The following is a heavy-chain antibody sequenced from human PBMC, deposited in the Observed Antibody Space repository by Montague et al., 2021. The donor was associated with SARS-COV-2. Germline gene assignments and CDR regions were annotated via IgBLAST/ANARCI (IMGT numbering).Heavy chain of an antibody. CDR1: GTSFSGYY. CDR3: ARLRDGVVPSPILGVGPYYSYYYMDV. J-gene: IGHJ6*03. V-gene: IGHV4-34*01. Sequence: SETLSLTCAVHGTSFSGYYWNWIRQPPGKGLEWIGEINHGGSTKXSPSLKSRLTISAGTSKNQFSLKLTSVAAADTAVYYCARLRDGVVPSPILGVGPYYSYYYMDVWGRGTTVTVSS. CDR2: INHGGST. D-gene: IGHD3-10*01.